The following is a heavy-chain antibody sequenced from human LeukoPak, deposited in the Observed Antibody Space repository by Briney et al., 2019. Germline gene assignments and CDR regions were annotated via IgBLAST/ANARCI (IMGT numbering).Heavy chain of an antibody. CDR1: VGSISSSGHY. J-gene: IGHJ4*02. Sequence: SETLSLTCTVSVGSISSSGHYWGWIRQPPGKGLEWIGSIHYSGSTYDNPSLKSRVTRSVDTSKNQFSLKLSSVTAADTAVYYCARLLYDSRGYYYFDYWGQGILVTVSS. CDR3: ARLLYDSRGYYYFDY. V-gene: IGHV4-39*01. CDR2: IHYSGST. D-gene: IGHD3-22*01.